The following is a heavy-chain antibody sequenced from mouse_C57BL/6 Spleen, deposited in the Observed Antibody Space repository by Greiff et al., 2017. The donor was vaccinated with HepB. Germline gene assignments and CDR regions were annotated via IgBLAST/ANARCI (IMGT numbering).Heavy chain of an antibody. Sequence: VQLKESGPELVKPGASVKISCKASGYSFTGYYMNWVKQSPEKSLEWIGEINPSTGGTTYNQKFKAKATLTVDKSSSTAYMQLKSLTSEDSAVYYCAYSNYDYFDYWGQGTTLTVSS. CDR1: GYSFTGYY. V-gene: IGHV1-42*01. J-gene: IGHJ2*01. D-gene: IGHD2-5*01. CDR3: AYSNYDYFDY. CDR2: INPSTGGT.